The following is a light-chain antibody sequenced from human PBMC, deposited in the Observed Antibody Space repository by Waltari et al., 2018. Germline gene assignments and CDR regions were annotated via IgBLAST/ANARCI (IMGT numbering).Light chain of an antibody. CDR1: QSISSY. Sequence: DIQMTQSPSSLSASVGDRVTITCRASQSISSYLNWYQQKPGKAPKLLIYAASHLQSGVPSRFSGSGSATDFTLTISSLQAEDVAVYYCQQYYSTPYTFGQGTKLEIK. CDR2: AAS. V-gene: IGKV1-39*01. CDR3: QQYYSTPYT. J-gene: IGKJ2*01.